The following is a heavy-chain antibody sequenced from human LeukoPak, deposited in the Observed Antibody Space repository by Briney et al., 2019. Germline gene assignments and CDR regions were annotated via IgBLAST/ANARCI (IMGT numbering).Heavy chain of an antibody. D-gene: IGHD5-18*01. Sequence: KPSETLSLTCTVSGGSTSSYYWSWIRQPPGKGLEWIGYIYYSGSTNYNPSLKSRVTISVDTSKNQFSLKLSSVTAADTAVYYCARDHGYSYDLVHYYYYMDVWGKGTTVTVSS. V-gene: IGHV4-59*01. CDR3: ARDHGYSYDLVHYYYYMDV. J-gene: IGHJ6*03. CDR2: IYYSGST. CDR1: GGSTSSYY.